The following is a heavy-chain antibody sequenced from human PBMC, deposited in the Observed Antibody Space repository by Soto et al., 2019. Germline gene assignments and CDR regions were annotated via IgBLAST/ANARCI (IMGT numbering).Heavy chain of an antibody. CDR3: ARGSWSGFSGWFDP. Sequence: GASVKVSCKASGCTFTSYGISWVRQAPGQGLEWMGWISAYNGNTNYARKLQGRVTMTTDTSTSTAYMELRSLRSDDTAVYYCARGSWSGFSGWFDPWGQGTLVTVSS. CDR1: GCTFTSYG. J-gene: IGHJ5*02. V-gene: IGHV1-18*04. CDR2: ISAYNGNT. D-gene: IGHD3-3*01.